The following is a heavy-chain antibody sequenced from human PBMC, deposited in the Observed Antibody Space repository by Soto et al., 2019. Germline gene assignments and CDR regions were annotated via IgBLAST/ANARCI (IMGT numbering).Heavy chain of an antibody. J-gene: IGHJ4*02. V-gene: IGHV3-66*01. CDR1: GFTVSSNY. Sequence: EVQLVESGGGLVQPGGSLRLSCAASGFTVSSNYMSWVRQAPGKGLEWVSVIYSGGSTYYADSVKGRFTISRDNSKKTLYRQMNSPRAEETAVYYWARGLYSGWHYFNYWGQGTLVTVSP. CDR3: ARGLYSGWHYFNY. CDR2: IYSGGST. D-gene: IGHD5-12*01.